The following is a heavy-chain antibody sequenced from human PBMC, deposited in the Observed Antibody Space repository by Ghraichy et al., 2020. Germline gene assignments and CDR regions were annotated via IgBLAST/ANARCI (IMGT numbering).Heavy chain of an antibody. D-gene: IGHD2/OR15-2a*01. J-gene: IGHJ3*01. CDR1: GFTFSRYA. Sequence: GGSLRLSCAASGFTFSRYAMHWVRQAPGKGLEWVAVISSDGKKKYYADSVKGRFTISRDNSKNTLYLHMNSLRAEDTAVFFCARDRSAVIVVLINALDVWGQGTMVTVSS. V-gene: IGHV3-30*04. CDR3: ARDRSAVIVVLINALDV. CDR2: ISSDGKKK.